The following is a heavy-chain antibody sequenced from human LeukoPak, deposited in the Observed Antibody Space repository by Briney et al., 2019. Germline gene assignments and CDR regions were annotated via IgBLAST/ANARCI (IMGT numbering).Heavy chain of an antibody. Sequence: SETLSLTCAVYGGSFSGYYWSWIRQPPGKGLEWIGEINHSGSTNYNPSLKSQVTISVDTSKNQFSLKLSSVTAADTAVYYCARGLGYCSGGSCYSGYYYYGMDVWGQGTTVTVSS. J-gene: IGHJ6*02. CDR1: GGSFSGYY. D-gene: IGHD2-15*01. V-gene: IGHV4-34*01. CDR2: INHSGST. CDR3: ARGLGYCSGGSCYSGYYYYGMDV.